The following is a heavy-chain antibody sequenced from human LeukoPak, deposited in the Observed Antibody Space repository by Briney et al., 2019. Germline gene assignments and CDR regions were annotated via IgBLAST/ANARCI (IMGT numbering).Heavy chain of an antibody. CDR1: GFTFSSYS. V-gene: IGHV3-21*01. J-gene: IGHJ3*02. D-gene: IGHD4-17*01. CDR3: ARDFGDVAFDI. CDR2: ISSSSSYI. Sequence: PGRSLRLSCAASGFTFSSYSMNWVRQAPGKGLEWVSSISSSSSYIYYADSVKGRFTISRDNAKNSLYLQMNSLRAEDTAVYYCARDFGDVAFDIWGQGTMVTVSS.